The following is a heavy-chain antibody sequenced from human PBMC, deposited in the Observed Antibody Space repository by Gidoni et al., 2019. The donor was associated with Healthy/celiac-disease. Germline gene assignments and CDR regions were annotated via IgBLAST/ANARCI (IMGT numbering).Heavy chain of an antibody. CDR2: ISSSSSYI. J-gene: IGHJ4*02. CDR3: ARDLGDSSARLFDY. D-gene: IGHD6-25*01. V-gene: IGHV3-21*01. Sequence: EVQLVESGGGLVKPGGSLRLSCAASGFTFSSYSMNWVRQAPGKGLEWVSSISSSSSYIYYADSVKGRFTISRDNAKNSLYLQMNSLRAEDTAVYYCARDLGDSSARLFDYWGQGTLVTVSS. CDR1: GFTFSSYS.